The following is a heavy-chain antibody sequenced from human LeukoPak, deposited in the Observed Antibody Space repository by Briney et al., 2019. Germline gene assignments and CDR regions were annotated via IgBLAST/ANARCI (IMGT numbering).Heavy chain of an antibody. D-gene: IGHD4-17*01. CDR1: GFSINTYW. V-gene: IGHV3-30-3*01. CDR3: ARDGGDYGTYFDY. Sequence: GGSLRLSCAASGFSINTYWMHWVRQAPGKGLEWVAVISYDGSNKYYADSVKGRFTISRDNSKNTLYLQMNSLRAEDTAVYYCARDGGDYGTYFDYWGQGTLVTVSS. CDR2: ISYDGSNK. J-gene: IGHJ4*02.